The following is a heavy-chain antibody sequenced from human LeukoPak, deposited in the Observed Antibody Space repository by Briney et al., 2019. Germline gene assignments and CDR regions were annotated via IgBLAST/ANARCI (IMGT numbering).Heavy chain of an antibody. CDR3: AKDLAGYSISLDY. CDR1: GGTFSSYA. Sequence: SVKVSCKASGGTFSSYAISWVRQAPGQGLELMGGIIPIFGTANYAQKFQGRVTITTDESTSTAYMELSSLRSEDTAVYSCAKDLAGYSISLDYWGQGTLVTVSS. V-gene: IGHV1-69*05. J-gene: IGHJ4*02. D-gene: IGHD6-13*01. CDR2: IIPIFGTA.